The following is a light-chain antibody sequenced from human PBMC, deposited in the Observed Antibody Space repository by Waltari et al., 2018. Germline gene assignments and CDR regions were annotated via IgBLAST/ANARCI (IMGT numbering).Light chain of an antibody. CDR2: EDI. Sequence: HSALTQPASVSGSPGQSNTISCTGTSSDVGSYNLVSWYQQHPGNPPQIMIYEDIKRPSGASNRFSGSKSANTASLTISGLQAEDEADYYCFSYAGSGIYVFGTGTKVTV. CDR1: SSDVGSYNL. V-gene: IGLV2-23*01. J-gene: IGLJ1*01. CDR3: FSYAGSGIYV.